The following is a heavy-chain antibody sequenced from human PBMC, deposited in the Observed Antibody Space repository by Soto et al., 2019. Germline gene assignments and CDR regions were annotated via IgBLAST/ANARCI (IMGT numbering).Heavy chain of an antibody. D-gene: IGHD2-15*01. V-gene: IGHV3-30*18. J-gene: IGHJ3*02. CDR1: GFTFSSYG. CDR3: AKDFHSSSTTAFDT. Sequence: GGSLRLSCAASGFTFSSYGMHWVRQAPGKGLEWVAVISYDGSNKYYADSVKGRFTISRDNSKNTLYLQMNSLRAEDTAVYYCAKDFHSSSTTAFDTSGPAPMVTRSS. CDR2: ISYDGSNK.